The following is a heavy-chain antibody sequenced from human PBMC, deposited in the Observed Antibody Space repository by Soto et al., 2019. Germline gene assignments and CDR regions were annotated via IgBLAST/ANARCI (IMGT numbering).Heavy chain of an antibody. Sequence: SETLSLTCTVSGGSISSGGYYWSWIRQHPGKGLEWIGYIYYSGSTYYNPSLKSRVTISVDTSKNQFSLKLSSVTAADTAVYYCARDTRKLELHYYYYMDVWGKGTTVTVSS. V-gene: IGHV4-31*03. J-gene: IGHJ6*03. D-gene: IGHD1-7*01. CDR3: ARDTRKLELHYYYYMDV. CDR1: GGSISSGGYY. CDR2: IYYSGST.